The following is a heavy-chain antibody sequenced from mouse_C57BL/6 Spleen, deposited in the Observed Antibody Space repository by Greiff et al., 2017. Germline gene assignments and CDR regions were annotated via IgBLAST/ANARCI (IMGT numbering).Heavy chain of an antibody. CDR1: GYSITSGYY. CDR2: ISYDGSN. Sequence: EVQLQESGPGLVKPSQSLSLTCSVTGYSITSGYYWNWIRQFPGNKLEWMGYISYDGSNNYNPSLKNRFSITRDTSKNQFFLKLNSVTTEDTATDYCAREGGTGYFDVWGTETTVTVSS. V-gene: IGHV3-6*01. CDR3: AREGGTGYFDV. D-gene: IGHD3-3*01. J-gene: IGHJ1*03.